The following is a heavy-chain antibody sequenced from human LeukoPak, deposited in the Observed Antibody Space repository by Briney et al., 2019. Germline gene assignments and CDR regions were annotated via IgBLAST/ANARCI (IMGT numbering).Heavy chain of an antibody. J-gene: IGHJ6*03. D-gene: IGHD4-11*01. V-gene: IGHV3-9*03. CDR2: ISWNSGSI. CDR3: AKDNSNSPYYYYYMDV. Sequence: GGSLRLSCAASGFTFDDYAMHWVRQAPGKGLEWVSGISWNSGSIGYADSVKGRFTISRDNAKNSLYLQMNSLRAEDMALYYCAKDNSNSPYYYYYMDVWGKGTTVTVSS. CDR1: GFTFDDYA.